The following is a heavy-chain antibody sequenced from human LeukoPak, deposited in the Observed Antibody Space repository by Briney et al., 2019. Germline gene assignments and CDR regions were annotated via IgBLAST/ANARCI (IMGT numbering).Heavy chain of an antibody. CDR3: ARRLAGTEDY. CDR1: GGSISSSSYY. Sequence: SETLSLTXTVSGGSISSSSYYWGWIRQPPGKGLEWIGSIYYSGSTYYNPSLKSRVTISVDTSKNQFSLKLTSVTAAGTAVYYCARRLAGTEDYWGQGTLVTVSS. D-gene: IGHD6-13*01. J-gene: IGHJ4*02. V-gene: IGHV4-39*01. CDR2: IYYSGST.